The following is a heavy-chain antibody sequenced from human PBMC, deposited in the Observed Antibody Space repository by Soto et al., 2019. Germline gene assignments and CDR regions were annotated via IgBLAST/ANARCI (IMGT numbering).Heavy chain of an antibody. CDR2: IYYSGST. D-gene: IGHD4-17*01. Sequence: SETLSLTCAVSGGSISSGGYSWSWIRQHPGKGLEWIGYIYYSGSTYYNPSLKSRVTISVDTSKNQFSLKLSSVTAADTAVYYCARGFMTTVTLRKYNWFDPWGQGALVTVSS. CDR3: ARGFMTTVTLRKYNWFDP. V-gene: IGHV4-31*11. J-gene: IGHJ5*02. CDR1: GGSISSGGYS.